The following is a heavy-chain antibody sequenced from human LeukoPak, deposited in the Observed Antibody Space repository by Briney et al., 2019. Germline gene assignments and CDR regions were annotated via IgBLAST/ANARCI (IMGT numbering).Heavy chain of an antibody. D-gene: IGHD3-10*01. V-gene: IGHV4-39*01. CDR2: IYYSGST. CDR1: GGSISSSSYY. CDR3: ARKSRTYYYGSGSYW. Sequence: SETLSLTCTVSGGSISSSSYYWGWIRQPPGKGLEWIGSIYYSGSTYYNPSLKSRVTISVDTSKNQFSLKLSSVTAADTAVYYCARKSRTYYYGSGSYWWGQGTLVTVSS. J-gene: IGHJ4*02.